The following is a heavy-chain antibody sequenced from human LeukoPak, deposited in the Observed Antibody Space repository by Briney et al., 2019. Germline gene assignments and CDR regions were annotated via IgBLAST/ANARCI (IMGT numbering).Heavy chain of an antibody. Sequence: SPSETLSLTCTVSGGSISSYYWSWIRQPPGKGLEWIGYIYYSGSTNYNPSLKSRVTISVDTSKNQFSLKLSSVTAADTAVYYCARSPNSYDDAFDIWGQGTMVTVSS. CDR1: GGSISSYY. CDR2: IYYSGST. V-gene: IGHV4-59*08. J-gene: IGHJ3*02. D-gene: IGHD5-18*01. CDR3: ARSPNSYDDAFDI.